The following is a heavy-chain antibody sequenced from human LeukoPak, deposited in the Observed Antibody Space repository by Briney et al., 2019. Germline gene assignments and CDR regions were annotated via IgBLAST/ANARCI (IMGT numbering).Heavy chain of an antibody. D-gene: IGHD3-22*01. Sequence: GGSLRLSCAASGFTFSSYAMSWVRQAPGKRLEWVSAISGSGGSTYYADSVKGRFTISRDNSKNTLYLQMGSLRAEDMAVYYCARVRSYYDSSGYPDAFDIWGQGTMVTVSS. CDR3: ARVRSYYDSSGYPDAFDI. J-gene: IGHJ3*02. V-gene: IGHV3-23*01. CDR2: ISGSGGST. CDR1: GFTFSSYA.